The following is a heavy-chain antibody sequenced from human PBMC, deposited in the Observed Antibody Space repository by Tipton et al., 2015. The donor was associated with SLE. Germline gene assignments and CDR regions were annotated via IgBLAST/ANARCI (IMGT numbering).Heavy chain of an antibody. Sequence: QSGAEVKKPGASVKVSCKASGYTFSIFGISWVRQAPGQGLEWMGWISVYNGNTKYAQKLQGRVTMTTDTSTSTAYMELRSLRSDDTAVYYCARPGRFRLRESSYGMDVWGQGTTVTVSS. CDR1: GYTFSIFG. CDR2: ISVYNGNT. CDR3: ARPGRFRLRESSYGMDV. J-gene: IGHJ6*02. V-gene: IGHV1-18*01. D-gene: IGHD4-17*01.